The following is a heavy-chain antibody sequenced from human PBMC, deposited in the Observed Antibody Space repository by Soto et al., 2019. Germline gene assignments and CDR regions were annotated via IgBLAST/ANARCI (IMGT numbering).Heavy chain of an antibody. D-gene: IGHD3-22*01. J-gene: IGHJ6*02. CDR2: INPKSGGT. CDR1: GYTFTGYY. V-gene: IGHV1-2*02. Sequence: ASVKVSCKASGYTFTGYYIHWVRQAPGQGLQWMGWINPKSGGTNYAQKFQGRVTMTRDTSIRTAYMDLSRLKSDDTAIYFCAREDVLLLPTASGVYYYYLMDVWGQGTPVTVS. CDR3: AREDVLLLPTASGVYYYYLMDV.